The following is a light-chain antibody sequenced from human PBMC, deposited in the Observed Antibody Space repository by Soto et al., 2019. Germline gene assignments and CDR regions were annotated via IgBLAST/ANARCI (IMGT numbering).Light chain of an antibody. V-gene: IGLV2-14*01. CDR1: SSDVGGYNY. CDR2: EVC. J-gene: IGLJ2*01. CDR3: SSYTSSSPVV. Sequence: QSALTQPASVSGSPGQSITISCTGTSSDVGGYNYVSWYQQHPGKAPKLMIYEVCNRPSGVSNRFSGSKSGNTASLTISGLPAEDEADYYFSSYTSSSPVVFGGGTKLTVL.